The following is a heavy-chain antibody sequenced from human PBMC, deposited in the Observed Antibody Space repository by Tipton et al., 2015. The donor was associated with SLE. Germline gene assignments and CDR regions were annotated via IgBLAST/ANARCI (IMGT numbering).Heavy chain of an antibody. CDR2: IQNDGSNK. CDR1: GFTFSSYG. D-gene: IGHD6-25*01. CDR3: ARGFLGLKAAQYYFDY. J-gene: IGHJ4*02. Sequence: SLRLSCAASGFTFSSYGMHWVRQAPGKGLEWLTFIQNDGSNKYYADSVKGRFTISRDNAKKSLYLQMNSLRAGDSAVYYCARGFLGLKAAQYYFDYWGQGTLVTVSS. V-gene: IGHV3-30*02.